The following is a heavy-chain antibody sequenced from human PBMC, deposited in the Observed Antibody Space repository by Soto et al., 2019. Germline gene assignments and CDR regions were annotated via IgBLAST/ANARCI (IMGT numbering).Heavy chain of an antibody. D-gene: IGHD3-10*01. CDR2: IYYSGST. V-gene: IGHV4-31*03. CDR1: GGSISSGGYY. CDR3: ARERRAYGLGSYYCIDV. J-gene: IGHJ6*02. Sequence: QVQLQESGPGLVKPSQTLSLTCTVSGGSISSGGYYWSWIRQHPGKGLEWIGYIYYSGSTYYNPSLKSRINISVDTSKHQFSLKRSTVTAADTAVYYCARERRAYGLGSYYCIDVWGQGTTVTVSS.